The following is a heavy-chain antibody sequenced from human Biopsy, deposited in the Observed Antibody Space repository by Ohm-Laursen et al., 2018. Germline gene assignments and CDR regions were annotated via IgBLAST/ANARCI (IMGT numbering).Heavy chain of an antibody. Sequence: TLSLTCAVSRASISNGGYFWSWVRQRPGKSLEWIGHIYNSGNTYYHPSLQSRVTISIDTSKTQFSLRLASVTAADTAVYYCARTPGKAVAGRFLDLWGRGTLVTVSS. CDR1: RASISNGGYF. V-gene: IGHV4-31*11. J-gene: IGHJ2*01. CDR2: IYNSGNT. CDR3: ARTPGKAVAGRFLDL. D-gene: IGHD6-19*01.